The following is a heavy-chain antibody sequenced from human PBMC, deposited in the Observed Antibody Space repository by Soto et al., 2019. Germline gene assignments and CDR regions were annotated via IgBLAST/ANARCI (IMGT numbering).Heavy chain of an antibody. CDR3: ARDHPHSYGVYYFDY. J-gene: IGHJ4*02. V-gene: IGHV4-59*01. CDR2: IYSSGST. D-gene: IGHD5-18*01. CDR1: DGSISNYY. Sequence: TETLALTCTVSDGSISNYYWNWIRQSPGKGLEWIGYIYSSGSTHYNPSLQNRVTISIDTSKNQVSLKVNSVTAADTAVYYCARDHPHSYGVYYFDYWGQGTPVTVS.